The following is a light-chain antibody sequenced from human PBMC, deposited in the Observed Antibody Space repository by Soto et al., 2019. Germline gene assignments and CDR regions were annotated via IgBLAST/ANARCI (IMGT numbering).Light chain of an antibody. Sequence: AIQMTHSPSSLSASVVYIVTITFRASQGIRNDLDWFQQKPGKAPKLLIYAASNLQSGVPARFSGSGSGTDFTLTISSLQPEDFATYYCLQKYFYPFTFGPGTKVDIK. J-gene: IGKJ3*01. CDR3: LQKYFYPFT. CDR1: QGIRND. V-gene: IGKV1-6*01. CDR2: AAS.